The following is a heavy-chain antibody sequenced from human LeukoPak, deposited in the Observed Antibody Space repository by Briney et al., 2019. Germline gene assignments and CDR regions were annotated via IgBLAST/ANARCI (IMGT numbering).Heavy chain of an antibody. Sequence: GGSLRLSCAASGFTFSSYAMSWVRQAPGKGLEWVSAISGSGGSTYYADSVKGRFTISRDNSKNTLYLQMDSLRAEDTAVYYCAKCIVGATAPFDYWGQGTLVTVSS. D-gene: IGHD1-26*01. CDR1: GFTFSSYA. CDR2: ISGSGGST. V-gene: IGHV3-23*01. CDR3: AKCIVGATAPFDY. J-gene: IGHJ4*02.